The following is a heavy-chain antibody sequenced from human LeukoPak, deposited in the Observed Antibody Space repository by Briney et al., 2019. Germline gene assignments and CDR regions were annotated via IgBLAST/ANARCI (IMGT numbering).Heavy chain of an antibody. J-gene: IGHJ5*02. CDR3: ARGGLWFGELLSRSWFDP. CDR1: GGSFSGYY. D-gene: IGHD3-10*01. CDR2: INHSGST. V-gene: IGHV4-34*01. Sequence: PSETLSLTCAVYGGSFSGYYWSWIRQPPGKGLEWIGEINHSGSTNYNPSLKSRVTISVDTSKNQFSLKLSSVTAADTAVYYCARGGLWFGELLSRSWFDPWGQGTLVTVSS.